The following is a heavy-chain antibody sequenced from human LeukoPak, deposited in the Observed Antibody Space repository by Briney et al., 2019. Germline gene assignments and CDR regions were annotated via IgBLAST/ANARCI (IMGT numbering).Heavy chain of an antibody. CDR3: ASHGSSGHDPLT. J-gene: IGHJ4*02. CDR1: GDSIRSYY. V-gene: IGHV4-59*08. Sequence: SETLSLTCTVSGDSIRSYYWNWIRRPPGKGLEWIGYIYYTGSTSYNPSLKSRVTISLDTSESQFSLRLTSVTAADTAVYYCASHGSSGHDPLTWGQGTLVIVSS. CDR2: IYYTGST. D-gene: IGHD5-12*01.